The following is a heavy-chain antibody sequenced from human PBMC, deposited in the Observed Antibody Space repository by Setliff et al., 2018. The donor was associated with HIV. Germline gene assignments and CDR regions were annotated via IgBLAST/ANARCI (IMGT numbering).Heavy chain of an antibody. CDR3: ARYRDSSDPGFYYMDI. CDR2: IDSFKGNT. V-gene: IGHV1-18*01. D-gene: IGHD3-22*01. CDR1: GYTYTDSR. Sequence: ASVKVSCKTSGYTYTDSRITWVRQAPGQGLEWMGWIDSFKGNTKYAQKFQGRVTMITDTSTNTAYMELKSLRSDGTAVYYCARYRDSSDPGFYYMDIWGKGTTVTV. J-gene: IGHJ6*03.